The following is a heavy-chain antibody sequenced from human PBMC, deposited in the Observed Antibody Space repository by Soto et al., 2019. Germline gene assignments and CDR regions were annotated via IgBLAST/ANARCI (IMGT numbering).Heavy chain of an antibody. Sequence: QVQLVQSGAAVKKPGASVNVSCKASGYSFTSYGISWVRQAPGQGLEWMGWISTYNGNTNYAQKLQGRVTMTTDTSTSTAYMELRSLRSDDTAVYYCARDHGSESDYQFDPWGQGTLVTVSS. CDR2: ISTYNGNT. V-gene: IGHV1-18*01. D-gene: IGHD3-10*01. J-gene: IGHJ5*02. CDR3: ARDHGSESDYQFDP. CDR1: GYSFTSYG.